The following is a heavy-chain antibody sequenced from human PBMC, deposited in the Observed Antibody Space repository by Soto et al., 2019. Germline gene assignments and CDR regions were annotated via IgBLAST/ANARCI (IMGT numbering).Heavy chain of an antibody. CDR2: IYWNGGST. J-gene: IGHJ4*02. Sequence: EVQLVESGGGVVRPGGSLRLSCAASGFTFDDFGMSWDRQAPVKGLEWVSGIYWNGGSTGYADSVKGRFTISRDNAKTSRYLHMNSLRAEDTALYYCPRGADRGYSTVFEYWGQGTLVTVSS. V-gene: IGHV3-20*04. D-gene: IGHD3-22*01. CDR3: PRGADRGYSTVFEY. CDR1: GFTFDDFG.